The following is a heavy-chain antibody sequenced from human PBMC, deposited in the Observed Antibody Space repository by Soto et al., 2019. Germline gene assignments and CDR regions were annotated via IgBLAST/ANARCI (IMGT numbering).Heavy chain of an antibody. CDR1: GGSFSGYY. V-gene: IGHV4-34*01. CDR3: ARVTGRYYYGMDV. CDR2: INHSGIT. J-gene: IGHJ6*02. Sequence: QVQLQQWGAGLLKPSATLSLTCAVYGGSFSGYYWSWIRQPPGKGLEWIGEINHSGITNYNPSLKSRVTISVDTSKTQFSLQLSSAPAADTAVYYCARVTGRYYYGMDVWGQGTTVTVSS.